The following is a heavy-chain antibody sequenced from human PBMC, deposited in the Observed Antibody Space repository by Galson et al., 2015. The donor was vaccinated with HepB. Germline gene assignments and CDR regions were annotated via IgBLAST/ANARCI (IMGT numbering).Heavy chain of an antibody. CDR3: ARGTRRYDILTGYYSYYYYYGMDV. J-gene: IGHJ6*02. CDR2: MNPNSGNT. D-gene: IGHD3-9*01. V-gene: IGHV1-8*01. CDR1: GYTFTSYD. Sequence: SVKVSCKASGYTFTSYDINWVRQATGQGLEWMGWMNPNSGNTGYAQKFQGRVTMTRSTSISTAYMELSSLRSEDTAVYYCARGTRRYDILTGYYSYYYYYGMDVWGQGTTVTVSS.